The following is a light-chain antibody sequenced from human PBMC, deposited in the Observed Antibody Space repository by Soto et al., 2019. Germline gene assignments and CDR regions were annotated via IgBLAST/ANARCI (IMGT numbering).Light chain of an antibody. J-gene: IGKJ2*01. CDR2: LTS. CDR3: QQSYSTPYS. Sequence: DIQMTQSPSSLSASVGGRVTITCRASRSIGNYLNWYQQKPESAPKLLIYLTSSLQSGVPSRFSGSGSGTDFTLTISSLQPEDFATYYCQQSYSTPYSFGQGTKLEIK. CDR1: RSIGNY. V-gene: IGKV1-39*01.